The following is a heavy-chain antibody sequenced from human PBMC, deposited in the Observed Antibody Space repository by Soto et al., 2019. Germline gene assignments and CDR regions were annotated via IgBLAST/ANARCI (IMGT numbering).Heavy chain of an antibody. CDR1: GGSISSYY. CDR2: IYYSGST. J-gene: IGHJ6*03. D-gene: IGHD3-10*01. CDR3: ARAGYYGSGFYYYYMDV. Sequence: QVQLQESGPGLVKPSETLSLTCSVAGGSISSYYWSWIRQPPGKGLEWIGYIYYSGSTNYSPSLKRRVTISVDTSKNQFSRKLSSVTAADTAVYYCARAGYYGSGFYYYYMDVWGKGTTVTVSS. V-gene: IGHV4-59*01.